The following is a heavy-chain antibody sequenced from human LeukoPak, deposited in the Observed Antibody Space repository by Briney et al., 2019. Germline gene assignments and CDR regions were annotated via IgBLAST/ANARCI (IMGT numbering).Heavy chain of an antibody. Sequence: PGESLRLSCAASGFTVSSNYMSWVRQAPGKGLEWVSVIYSGGSTYYADSVKGRFTISRDNSKNTRYLQMNSPRAEDTAVYYCARDLYYEYGMDVWGQGTTVTVSS. CDR3: ARDLYYEYGMDV. CDR1: GFTVSSNY. D-gene: IGHD3-22*01. CDR2: IYSGGST. V-gene: IGHV3-66*01. J-gene: IGHJ6*02.